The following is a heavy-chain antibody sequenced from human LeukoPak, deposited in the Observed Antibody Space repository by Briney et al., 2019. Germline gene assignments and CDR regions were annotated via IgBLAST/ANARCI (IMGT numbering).Heavy chain of an antibody. CDR1: GFTFRSYG. CDR3: ARGLDNWYFDL. CDR2: ITSSSSYI. D-gene: IGHD3/OR15-3a*01. Sequence: AGGSLRLSCAASGFTFRSYGMNWVRQAPGKGLEWVSSITSSSSYIYHADSVKGRFTISRDNAKNSLYLQMNSLRAEDTAVYYCARGLDNWYFDLWGRGTLVIVSS. J-gene: IGHJ2*01. V-gene: IGHV3-21*01.